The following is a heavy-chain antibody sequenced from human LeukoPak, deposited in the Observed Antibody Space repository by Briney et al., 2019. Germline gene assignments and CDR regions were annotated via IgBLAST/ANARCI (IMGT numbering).Heavy chain of an antibody. CDR3: ARARNSGYDYYYYSYMDV. CDR2: IYTSGST. V-gene: IGHV4-4*07. J-gene: IGHJ6*03. Sequence: SETLSLTCTVSGGSISSYYWSWIRQPAGKGLEWIGRIYTSGSTNYNPSLKRRVTISVDTSKNLFSLKLSSMTAADTAVYYCARARNSGYDYYYYSYMDVWGKGTTVTVSS. CDR1: GGSISSYY. D-gene: IGHD5-12*01.